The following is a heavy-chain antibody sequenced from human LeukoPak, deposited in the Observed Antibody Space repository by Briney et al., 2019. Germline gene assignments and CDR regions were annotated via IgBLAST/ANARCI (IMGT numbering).Heavy chain of an antibody. CDR1: GGSFSGYY. D-gene: IGHD5-24*01. CDR3: AREDAEQMDNSFDI. J-gene: IGHJ3*02. V-gene: IGHV4-34*01. Sequence: PSETLSLTCAVYGGSFSGYYWSWIRQPPGKGLEWIGEINHSGSTNYNPSLKSRVTISVDTSKNQFSLKLRSVTAADTAVRYCAREDAEQMDNSFDIWGQGTMVTVSS. CDR2: INHSGST.